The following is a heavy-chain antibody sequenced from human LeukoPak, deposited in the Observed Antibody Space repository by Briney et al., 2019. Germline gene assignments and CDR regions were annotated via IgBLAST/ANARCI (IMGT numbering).Heavy chain of an antibody. V-gene: IGHV4-30-2*01. CDR2: IYHSGST. Sequence: SQTLSLTCTVSGGSISSGGYYWSWIRQPPGKGLEWIGYIYHSGSTYYNPSLKSRVTISVDRSKNQFSLKLSSVTAADTAVYYCARVVAAAGLREDYWGQGTLVTVSS. CDR1: GGSISSGGYY. D-gene: IGHD6-13*01. CDR3: ARVVAAAGLREDY. J-gene: IGHJ4*02.